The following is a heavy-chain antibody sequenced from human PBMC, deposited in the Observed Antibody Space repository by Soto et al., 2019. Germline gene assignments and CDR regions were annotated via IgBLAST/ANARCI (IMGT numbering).Heavy chain of an antibody. V-gene: IGHV4-31*03. J-gene: IGHJ5*02. D-gene: IGHD6-13*01. CDR3: AREWGQQLADNWFDP. CDR1: GGSISSGGYY. CDR2: IYYSGST. Sequence: PSETLSLTCTVSGGSISSGGYYRSWIRQHPGKGLEWIGYIYYSGSTYYNPSLKSRVTISVDTSKNQFSLKLSSVTAADTAVYYCAREWGQQLADNWFDPWGQGTLVTVSS.